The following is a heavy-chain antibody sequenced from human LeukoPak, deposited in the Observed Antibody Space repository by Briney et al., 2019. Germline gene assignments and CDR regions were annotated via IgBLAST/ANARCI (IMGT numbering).Heavy chain of an antibody. D-gene: IGHD3-3*01. CDR1: GFTVSSNY. CDR2: IYSGGST. Sequence: PGGSLRLSCAASGFTVSSNYMSWVRQAPGKGLEWVSVIYSGGSTYYADSVKGRFTISRDNSKNTLYLQMNSLRAEDTAVYYCVKGRYYDFWSAYSLFDYWGQGTLVTVSS. CDR3: VKGRYYDFWSAYSLFDY. V-gene: IGHV3-53*01. J-gene: IGHJ4*02.